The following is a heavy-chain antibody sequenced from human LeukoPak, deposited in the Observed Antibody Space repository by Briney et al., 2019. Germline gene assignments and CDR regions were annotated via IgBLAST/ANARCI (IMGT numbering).Heavy chain of an antibody. CDR2: ISGSGGST. V-gene: IGHV3-23*01. CDR1: GFTFSSYA. Sequence: GGSLRLSCAASGFTFSSYAMSWVRQASGKGLEWVSAISGSGGSTYYADSVKGRFTISRDNSKNTLYLQMNSLRAEDTAVYYCAKARYCSGGSCYADYWGQGTLVIVSS. CDR3: AKARYCSGGSCYADY. J-gene: IGHJ4*02. D-gene: IGHD2-15*01.